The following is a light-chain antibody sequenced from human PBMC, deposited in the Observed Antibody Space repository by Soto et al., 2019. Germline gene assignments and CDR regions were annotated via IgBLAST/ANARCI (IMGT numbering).Light chain of an antibody. CDR2: KVS. V-gene: IGKV2-30*02. Sequence: EVVMTQNTLSLPVTPGEPASISCSSNQSLVHSDGIAYFSWFQQRPGRSPRRLIYKVSNRDSGVPARFSGSGSGTDFALKISRVEAEDVGVYYCMQGTHWPITFGQGTRLEI. CDR1: QSLVHSDGIAY. CDR3: MQGTHWPIT. J-gene: IGKJ5*01.